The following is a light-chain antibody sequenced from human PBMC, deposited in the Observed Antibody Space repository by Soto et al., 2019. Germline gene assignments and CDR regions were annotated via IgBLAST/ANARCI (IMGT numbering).Light chain of an antibody. J-gene: IGKJ3*01. Sequence: AIRMTQSPSSFSASTGDGVTITCRASQGISTYLAWYQQKPGKAPKLLIYGASTLQSGVPSRFSGSGSGTDFTLTINCLQSEDFATYYCQQYHSYPLTFGPGTKVXI. CDR3: QQYHSYPLT. CDR2: GAS. V-gene: IGKV1-8*01. CDR1: QGISTY.